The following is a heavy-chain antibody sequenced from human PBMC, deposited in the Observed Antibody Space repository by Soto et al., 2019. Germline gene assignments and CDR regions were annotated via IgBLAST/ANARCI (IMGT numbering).Heavy chain of an antibody. CDR1: GFTFSGYS. CDR2: ISRTSNYI. CDR3: ASAFFGLVSPIVGGY. D-gene: IGHD3-3*01. J-gene: IGHJ4*01. V-gene: IGHV3-21*06. Sequence: EVLLVESGGGLVRPGGSLRLSCAASGFTFSGYSMNWVRQAPGKGLEWVSSISRTSNYIHYADSVKGRFIISRDNDQTSLFLQMDSLRAEDTAMYYCASAFFGLVSPIVGGYWGQGTLVTVAS.